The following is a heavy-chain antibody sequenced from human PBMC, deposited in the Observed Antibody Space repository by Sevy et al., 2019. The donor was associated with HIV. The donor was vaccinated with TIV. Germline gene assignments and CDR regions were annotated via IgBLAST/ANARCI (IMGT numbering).Heavy chain of an antibody. CDR1: GFPFSTYE. Sequence: GGSLRLSCAASGFPFSTYEMHGVRQAPGKGLEWISYICRTGSPIYYADSVKGRFTISRGNAKHSLYLPMNTLRVEDTAVYYCARGLGYYDSINYCLLDYWGQGALVTVSS. D-gene: IGHD3-22*01. CDR2: ICRTGSPI. J-gene: IGHJ4*02. CDR3: ARGLGYYDSINYCLLDY. V-gene: IGHV3-48*03.